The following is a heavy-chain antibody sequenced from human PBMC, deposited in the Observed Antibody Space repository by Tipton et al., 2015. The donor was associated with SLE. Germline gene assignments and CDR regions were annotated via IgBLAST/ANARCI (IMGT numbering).Heavy chain of an antibody. J-gene: IGHJ5*02. Sequence: TLSLTCAVYGGSFSGYYWSWIRQPPGKGLECIGSIYHNGITYYNPSLKSRVSISVDTSKNQFSLRLGSVTAADTAVYYCARVVVVIATPRAYNDRWGQGTLVTVSS. D-gene: IGHD2-21*01. CDR3: ARVVVVIATPRAYNDR. CDR2: IYHNGIT. V-gene: IGHV4-34*01. CDR1: GGSFSGYY.